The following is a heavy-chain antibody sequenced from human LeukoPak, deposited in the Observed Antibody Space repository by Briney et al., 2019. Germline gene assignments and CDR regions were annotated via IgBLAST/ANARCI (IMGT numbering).Heavy chain of an antibody. J-gene: IGHJ4*02. CDR2: INHSGST. Sequence: SETLSLTCAVYGGSFSGYYWSWIRQPPGKGLEWIGEINHSGSTNYNPSLKSRVTISVDTSKNQFSLKLSSATAADTAVYYCARGRELGNPIAAAGTVGYWGQGTLVTVSS. CDR3: ARGRELGNPIAAAGTVGY. CDR1: GGSFSGYY. V-gene: IGHV4-34*01. D-gene: IGHD6-13*01.